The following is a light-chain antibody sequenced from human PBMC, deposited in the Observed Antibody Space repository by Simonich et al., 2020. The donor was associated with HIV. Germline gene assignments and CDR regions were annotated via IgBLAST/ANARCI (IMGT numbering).Light chain of an antibody. Sequence: DIQMTQSPSSLSASVGDRVTITCQASQDIANYLNWYQQKPGKAPKILIFDASNLETGVPSRFSGNASGTDFTFTITSLRPEDIATYYCQQYDNLPYTFGQGTKLEIK. J-gene: IGKJ2*01. CDR3: QQYDNLPYT. V-gene: IGKV1-33*01. CDR2: DAS. CDR1: QDIANY.